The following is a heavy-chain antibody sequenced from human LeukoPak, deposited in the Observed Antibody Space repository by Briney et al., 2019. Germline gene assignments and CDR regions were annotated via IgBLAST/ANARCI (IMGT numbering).Heavy chain of an antibody. CDR3: AREVEYSGSYFYDS. CDR1: GFTFSKYW. Sequence: GGSLRLSCAVSGFTFSKYWMHWVRQSPGKGLVWVARITTDGSSTTYADSGKGRFTISRDNAKNTLYLQMNSLRPEDTALYYCAREVEYSGSYFYDSWGQGTLVTVSS. D-gene: IGHD1-26*01. CDR2: ITTDGSST. J-gene: IGHJ4*02. V-gene: IGHV3-74*03.